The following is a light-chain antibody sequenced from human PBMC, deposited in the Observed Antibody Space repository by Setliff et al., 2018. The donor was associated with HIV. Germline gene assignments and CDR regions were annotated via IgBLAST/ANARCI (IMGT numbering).Light chain of an antibody. CDR2: DVN. V-gene: IGLV2-11*01. CDR3: CSYAGSQTFL. Sequence: ALAQPRSVSGSPGQSVTISCSGSTSDVGGYDFVSWYQHHPGRAPKLMIYDVNKRPSGVPDRFSASKSGNTASLTISGLQAEDEADYYCCSYAGSQTFLFGTGTRVTVL. J-gene: IGLJ1*01. CDR1: TSDVGGYDF.